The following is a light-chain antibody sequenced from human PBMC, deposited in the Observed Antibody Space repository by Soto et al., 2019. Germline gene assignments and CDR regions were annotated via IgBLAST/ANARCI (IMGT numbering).Light chain of an antibody. CDR1: NSDVGGYNY. J-gene: IGLJ1*01. Sequence: QAVVTQPAAVSGSPGQSITISCTGTNSDVGGYNYVSWYQQHPGKAPKLMIYDVSYRPSGVSNRFSGSKSGNTASLTISGLQAEDEADYYCSSYTSSSTPYVFGTGTKLTVL. CDR2: DVS. CDR3: SSYTSSSTPYV. V-gene: IGLV2-14*01.